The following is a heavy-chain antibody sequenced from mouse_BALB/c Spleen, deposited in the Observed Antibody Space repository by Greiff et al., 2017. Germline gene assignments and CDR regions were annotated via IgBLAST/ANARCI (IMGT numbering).Heavy chain of an antibody. Sequence: DVKLQESGGGLVKPGGSLKLSCAASGFAFSSYDMSWVRQTPEKRLEWVAYISSGGGSTYYPDTVKGRFTISRDNAKNTLYLQMSSLKSEDTAMYYCAREDDGYGWFAYWGQGTLVTVSA. CDR1: GFAFSSYD. D-gene: IGHD1-2*01. J-gene: IGHJ3*01. V-gene: IGHV5-12-1*01. CDR2: ISSGGGST. CDR3: AREDDGYGWFAY.